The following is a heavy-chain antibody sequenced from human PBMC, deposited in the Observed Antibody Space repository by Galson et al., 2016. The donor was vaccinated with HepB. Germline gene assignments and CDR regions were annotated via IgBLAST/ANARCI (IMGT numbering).Heavy chain of an antibody. D-gene: IGHD6-13*01. J-gene: IGHJ1*01. CDR1: GFTVSSDY. Sequence: SLRLSCAVSGFTVSSDYMNWVRQAPGKGLEWVSVVYSGGTTYYADSVKGRFTISRDNSKNTRYLQMNSLGAEDTAIYYCAVRYSSIWYFQHWGRGTLVSVSS. CDR3: AVRYSSIWYFQH. V-gene: IGHV3-53*01. CDR2: VYSGGTT.